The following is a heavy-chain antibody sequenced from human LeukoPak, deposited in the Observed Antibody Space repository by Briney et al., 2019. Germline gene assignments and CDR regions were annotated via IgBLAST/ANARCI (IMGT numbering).Heavy chain of an antibody. Sequence: ASVKVSCKASGYTFTSYDINWVRQATGQGLEWIGWMNPNSGNTGYAQKFQGRVTMTRNTSISTAYMELSSLRSEDTAVYYCARWGIYGSGTYYYYGMDVWGQGTTVTVSS. D-gene: IGHD3-10*01. CDR3: ARWGIYGSGTYYYYGMDV. CDR2: MNPNSGNT. CDR1: GYTFTSYD. J-gene: IGHJ6*02. V-gene: IGHV1-8*01.